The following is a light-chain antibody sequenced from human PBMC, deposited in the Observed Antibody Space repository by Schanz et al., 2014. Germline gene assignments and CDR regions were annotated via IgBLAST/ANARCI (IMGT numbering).Light chain of an antibody. Sequence: DIVMTQSPDSLAVSLGERVTIHCKSSQSVLDRSNNKNYLVWYQQKPGQPPNLLISWASTREFGVPDRFSGSGSGTDFTLTIASLQADDVALYYCQQYYTAAFTFGPGTKVDI. CDR2: WAS. J-gene: IGKJ3*01. V-gene: IGKV4-1*01. CDR3: QQYYTAAFT. CDR1: QSVLDRSNNKNY.